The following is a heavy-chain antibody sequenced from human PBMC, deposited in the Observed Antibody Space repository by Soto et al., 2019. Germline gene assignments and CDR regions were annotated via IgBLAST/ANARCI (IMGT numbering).Heavy chain of an antibody. V-gene: IGHV4-39*01. CDR1: GGSISSSSYY. D-gene: IGHD2-8*01. J-gene: IGHJ4*02. CDR2: IYESGST. Sequence: QLQLQESGPGLVKPSETLSLTCTVSGGSISSSSYYWGWIRQPTGKGLEWIGSIYESGSTYYNPTLNSQVTIPVDTSKNQFSLKLSSVTAADTAVYYCARIGLIYWGQGTLVTVSS. CDR3: ARIGLIY.